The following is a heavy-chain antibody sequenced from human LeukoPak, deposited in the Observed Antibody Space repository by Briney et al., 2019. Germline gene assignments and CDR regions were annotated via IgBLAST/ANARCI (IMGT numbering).Heavy chain of an antibody. Sequence: SGPTLVNPTQTLTLTCTFSGFSLSTSGVGVGWIRQPPGKALEWLTLIYWDDDKRYSPSLKSRLTITKDTSKNQVVLTMTNMDPVDTATYYCAHRPHYYDSSGPFDYWGQGTLVTVSS. CDR3: AHRPHYYDSSGPFDY. CDR1: GFSLSTSGVG. J-gene: IGHJ4*02. CDR2: IYWDDDK. D-gene: IGHD3-22*01. V-gene: IGHV2-5*02.